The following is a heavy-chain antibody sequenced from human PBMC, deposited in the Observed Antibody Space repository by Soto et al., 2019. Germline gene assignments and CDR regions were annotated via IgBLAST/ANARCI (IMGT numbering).Heavy chain of an antibody. D-gene: IGHD3-16*01. J-gene: IGHJ2*01. CDR3: YGGAFTSYDL. Sequence: EVQLVESGGDLVQSGGSVRLSCAASGFTFSSYWMHWVRQAPGEGLVWVSRIKSDGSGASYADSVKGRFTISRDNAKNPRFVQINSRSAGDEAFFSCYGGAFTSYDLWGR. CDR2: IKSDGSGA. V-gene: IGHV3-74*01. CDR1: GFTFSSYW.